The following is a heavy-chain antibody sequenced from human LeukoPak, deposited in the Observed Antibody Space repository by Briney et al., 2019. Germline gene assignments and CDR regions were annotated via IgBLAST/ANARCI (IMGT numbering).Heavy chain of an antibody. Sequence: GGSLRLSCAASGFTFSSYALSWVRQAPGKGLQWVSTIRAGGGNTYYADSVKGRFTVSRDSSKNTLYLQMSSPGAEDTAVYYCAKALGEVAGTLDYWGQGTPVTVSS. D-gene: IGHD6-19*01. CDR2: IRAGGGNT. J-gene: IGHJ4*02. CDR3: AKALGEVAGTLDY. V-gene: IGHV3-23*01. CDR1: GFTFSSYA.